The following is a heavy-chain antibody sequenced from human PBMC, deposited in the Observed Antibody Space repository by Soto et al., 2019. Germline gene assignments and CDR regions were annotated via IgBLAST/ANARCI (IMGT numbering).Heavy chain of an antibody. CDR2: IWYDGSNK. CDR1: GFTFSSYG. V-gene: IGHV3-33*01. Sequence: GGSLRLSCAASGFTFSSYGMHWVRQAPGKGLEWVAVIWYDGSNKYYADSVKGRFTISRDNSKNTLYLQMNSLRAEDTAVYYCARGYCSGGSCYPVYGMDVWGQGTTVTVSS. D-gene: IGHD2-15*01. J-gene: IGHJ6*02. CDR3: ARGYCSGGSCYPVYGMDV.